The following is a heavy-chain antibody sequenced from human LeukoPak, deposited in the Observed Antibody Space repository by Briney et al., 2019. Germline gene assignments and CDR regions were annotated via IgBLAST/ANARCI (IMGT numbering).Heavy chain of an antibody. V-gene: IGHV3-30*18. CDR3: AKGSNELWPYYYFDY. D-gene: IGHD5-18*01. Sequence: PGGSLRLSCAASGFTFSSYGMHWVRQAPGKGLEWVAVISYDGSNKYYADSVKGRFTISRDNSKNTLYLQMNSLRAEDTAVYYCAKGSNELWPYYYFDYWGQGTLVTVSS. J-gene: IGHJ4*02. CDR2: ISYDGSNK. CDR1: GFTFSSYG.